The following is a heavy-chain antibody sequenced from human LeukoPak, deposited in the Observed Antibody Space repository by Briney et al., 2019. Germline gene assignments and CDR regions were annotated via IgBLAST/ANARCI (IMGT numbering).Heavy chain of an antibody. D-gene: IGHD3-10*01. V-gene: IGHV3-30-3*01. CDR3: ARDEGITIIRGVITTAGWFDP. CDR2: ISYDGSNK. J-gene: IGHJ5*02. CDR1: GFTFSNHA. Sequence: GRSLRLSCAASGFTFSNHAIHWVRQAPGKGLEWVALISYDGSNKYYADSVKGRFTISRDISENTLYLQMNSLRAEDTAMYYCARDEGITIIRGVITTAGWFDPWGQGTLVTVSS.